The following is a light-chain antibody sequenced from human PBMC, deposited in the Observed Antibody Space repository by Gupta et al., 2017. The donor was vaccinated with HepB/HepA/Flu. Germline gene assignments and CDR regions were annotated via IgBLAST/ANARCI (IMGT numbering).Light chain of an antibody. CDR2: YDD. J-gene: IGLJ2*01. Sequence: QSVLTQPPSVSEAPRQRVTISCSGSSSNIGNNAVNWYQQLPGKAPKLLIYYDDLLPSGVSDRFSGSKSGTSASLAISGLQAEDEADYYCAAGDDSRNGLVFGGGTKLTVL. CDR3: AAGDDSRNGLV. V-gene: IGLV1-36*01. CDR1: SSNIGNNA.